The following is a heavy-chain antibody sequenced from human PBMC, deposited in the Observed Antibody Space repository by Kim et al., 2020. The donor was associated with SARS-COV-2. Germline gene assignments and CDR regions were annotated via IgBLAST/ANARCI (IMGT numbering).Heavy chain of an antibody. Sequence: VKGRFIISRDNSENTLYLQMNSLRAEDTAVYYCATAYCGGNFYSYWYFDLWGRGTLVTVSS. CDR3: ATAYCGGNFYSYWYFDL. D-gene: IGHD2-21*01. V-gene: IGHV3-53*01. J-gene: IGHJ2*01.